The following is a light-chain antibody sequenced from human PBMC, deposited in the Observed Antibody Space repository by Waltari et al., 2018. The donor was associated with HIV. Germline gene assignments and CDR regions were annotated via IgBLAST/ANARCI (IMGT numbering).Light chain of an antibody. J-gene: IGLJ3*02. CDR2: NTN. CDR3: VLYMGSGISV. V-gene: IGLV8-61*01. Sequence: QTVVTQGPSFSVSPGGTVTLTCGFSSGSVSTSYYPSWYQQTPGQAPRTLIYNTNTRSAGVPDRFSGSILGNKAALTIAGAQADDESDYYCVLYMGSGISVFGGGTKLTVL. CDR1: SGSVSTSYY.